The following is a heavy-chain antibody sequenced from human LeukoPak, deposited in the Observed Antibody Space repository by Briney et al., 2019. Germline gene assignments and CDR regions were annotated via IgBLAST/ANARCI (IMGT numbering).Heavy chain of an antibody. V-gene: IGHV3-33*01. CDR3: ARDRRAAAGIDH. CDR2: IWYDGSNK. Sequence: GRSLRLSCAASGFTFSSYGMHWVRQAPGKGLEWVAVIWYDGSNKYYADSVKGRFTISRDNSKNTLYLKMNSLRAEDTAVYYCARDRRAAAGIDHWGQGTLVTVSS. J-gene: IGHJ5*02. CDR1: GFTFSSYG. D-gene: IGHD6-13*01.